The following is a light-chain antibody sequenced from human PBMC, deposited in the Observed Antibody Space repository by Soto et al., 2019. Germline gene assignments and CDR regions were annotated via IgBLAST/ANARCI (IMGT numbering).Light chain of an antibody. CDR2: WSS. CDR3: QQHWSSPWT. Sequence: DIVMTQSPDSLAVSLGERATINCKSSQRVLYSSSNKNYLAWYQQKPGQPPKLLIYWSSTRESGVPDRFSGSGSGTDFTLTISSLQAEDLAVYYCQQHWSSPWTFGQGTKVEIK. J-gene: IGKJ1*01. V-gene: IGKV4-1*01. CDR1: QRVLYSSSNKNY.